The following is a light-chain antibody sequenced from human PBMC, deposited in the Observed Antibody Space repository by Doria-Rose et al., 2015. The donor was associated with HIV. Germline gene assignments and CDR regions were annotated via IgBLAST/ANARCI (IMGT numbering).Light chain of an antibody. V-gene: IGKV1-39*01. CDR1: QSIDTY. J-gene: IGKJ2*01. CDR3: QQSYSTPYT. CDR2: AAS. Sequence: DIQMTQSPSSLSASVGDRVTITCRSSQSIDTYLNWYQQKPGEAPKVLIYAASTLHSGVPLSFSGSGSGTDFTLTIASLQPEDFAIYHCQQSYSTPYTFGQGTKPEIK.